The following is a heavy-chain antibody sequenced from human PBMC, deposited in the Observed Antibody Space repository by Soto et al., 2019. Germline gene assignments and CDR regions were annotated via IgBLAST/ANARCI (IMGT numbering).Heavy chain of an antibody. V-gene: IGHV6-1*01. D-gene: IGHD6-13*01. CDR3: ARARWSSSWYFDNWFDP. Sequence: SETLSLTCAISGDSVSSNSAAWNWIRQSPSRGLEWLGRTYYRSKWYNDYAVSVKSRITINPDTSKNQFSLQLNSVTPEDTAVYYCARARWSSSWYFDNWFDPWGQGTLVTVSS. CDR2: TYYRSKWYN. J-gene: IGHJ5*02. CDR1: GDSVSSNSAA.